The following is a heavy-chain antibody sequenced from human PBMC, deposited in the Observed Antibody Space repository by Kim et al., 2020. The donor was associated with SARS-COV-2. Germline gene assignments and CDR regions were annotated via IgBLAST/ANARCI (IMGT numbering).Heavy chain of an antibody. V-gene: IGHV1-69*13. CDR2: IIPIFGTA. Sequence: SVKVSCKASGGTFSSYAISWVRQAPGQGLEWMGGIIPIFGTANYAQKFQGRVTITADESTSTAYMELSSLRSEDTAVYYCARDLDRTNYYYDSSGGPRKDYYYGMDVWGQGTTVTVSS. J-gene: IGHJ6*02. CDR1: GGTFSSYA. D-gene: IGHD3-22*01. CDR3: ARDLDRTNYYYDSSGGPRKDYYYGMDV.